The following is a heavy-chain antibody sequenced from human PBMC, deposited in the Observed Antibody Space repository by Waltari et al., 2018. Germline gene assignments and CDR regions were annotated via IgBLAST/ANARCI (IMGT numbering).Heavy chain of an antibody. CDR2: IRGRGGST. CDR3: AKGGYYYYGMDV. V-gene: IGHV3-23*01. Sequence: EVQLLESGGGLVQPGGSLRLSCAASGFTFSSYAMSWVRQAPGKGLEGVSAIRGRGGSTSYADSVKGRFTISRDNSKNTLYLQRNSRRAEDTAVYYCAKGGYYYYGMDVWGQGTRSPSP. CDR1: GFTFSSYA. J-gene: IGHJ6*02.